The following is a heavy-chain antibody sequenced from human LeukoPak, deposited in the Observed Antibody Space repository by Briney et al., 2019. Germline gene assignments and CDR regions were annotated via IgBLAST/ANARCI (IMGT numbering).Heavy chain of an antibody. V-gene: IGHV1-8*01. Sequence: ASVKVSCKASGYTFTSYDINWVRQAPGQGLDWMGWMNPSSGNTGYAQKFQGRVTMTRNISISTAYMELSSLRSDDSAVYFCARGRPHADWGIGTTVTVSS. CDR1: GYTFTSYD. CDR3: ARGRPHAD. CDR2: MNPSSGNT. J-gene: IGHJ6*04. D-gene: IGHD2-2*01.